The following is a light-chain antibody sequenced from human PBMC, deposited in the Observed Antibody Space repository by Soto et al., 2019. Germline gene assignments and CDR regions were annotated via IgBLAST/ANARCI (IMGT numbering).Light chain of an antibody. V-gene: IGKV1-27*01. CDR2: AAS. J-gene: IGKJ4*01. CDR3: QKFNAVHT. CDR1: QDISNY. Sequence: DIQMTQSPASLSAPVGERVTITCRASQDISNYLDWYQQKPGKVPTLLIYAASTLQSGVPSRFSGSGSGTVVTLTISSLQPEDAATDYCQKFNAVHTSGGATKVEI.